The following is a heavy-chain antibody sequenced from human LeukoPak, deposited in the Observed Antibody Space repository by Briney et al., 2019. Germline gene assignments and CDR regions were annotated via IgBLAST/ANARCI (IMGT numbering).Heavy chain of an antibody. CDR3: ARGRVYGSSWYDAFDI. D-gene: IGHD6-13*01. Sequence: PGGSLRLSCAASGFTFSSYSMNWVRQAPGKGLEWVSSIASNSGHVFYADSVKGRFTISRDNAKNSLDLQMNSLRAEDTAVYYCARGRVYGSSWYDAFDIWGQGTMVTVSS. CDR1: GFTFSSYS. CDR2: IASNSGHV. V-gene: IGHV3-21*06. J-gene: IGHJ3*02.